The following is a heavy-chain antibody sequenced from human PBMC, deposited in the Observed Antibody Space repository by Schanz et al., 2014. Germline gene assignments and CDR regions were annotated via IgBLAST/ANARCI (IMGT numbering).Heavy chain of an antibody. CDR3: ARKMKLGVYGGKGHDSLDI. D-gene: IGHD4-17*01. CDR1: GLTFTSAC. CDR2: VSRSTPDI. J-gene: IGHJ3*02. Sequence: EVQLVESGGGLVQPGGSLRLSCAASGLTFTSACMSWVRQARGKGLEWVSYVSRSTPDIYYADSVKGRFTMSRDNAKNSVFLQMNSLRAEDTAVYYCARKMKLGVYGGKGHDSLDIWGQGTMVTVSS. V-gene: IGHV3-48*01.